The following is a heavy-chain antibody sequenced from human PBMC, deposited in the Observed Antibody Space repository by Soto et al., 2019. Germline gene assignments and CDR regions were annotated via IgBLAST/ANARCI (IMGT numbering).Heavy chain of an antibody. D-gene: IGHD3-3*01. CDR2: INAGNGNT. Sequence: GASVKVSCKASGYTFTSYAMHWVRQAPGQRLEWMGWINAGNGNTKYSQKFQGRVTITRDTSASTAYMELSSLRSEDTAVYYCASPKDDFWSGYPVYYYYGMDVWGQGTTVTVSS. V-gene: IGHV1-3*01. CDR3: ASPKDDFWSGYPVYYYYGMDV. J-gene: IGHJ6*02. CDR1: GYTFTSYA.